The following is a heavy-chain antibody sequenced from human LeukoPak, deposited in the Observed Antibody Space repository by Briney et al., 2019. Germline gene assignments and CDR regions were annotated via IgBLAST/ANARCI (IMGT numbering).Heavy chain of an antibody. V-gene: IGHV4-4*07. CDR2: IYTSGST. Sequence: SETLSLTCTASGGSISSYYWSWIRQPAGKGLEWIGRIYTSGSTNYNPSLKSRVTMSVDTSKNQFSLKLSSVTAADTAVYYCAITYYDFWSTKKFYGMDVWGQGTTVTVSS. CDR1: GGSISSYY. CDR3: AITYYDFWSTKKFYGMDV. J-gene: IGHJ6*02. D-gene: IGHD3-3*01.